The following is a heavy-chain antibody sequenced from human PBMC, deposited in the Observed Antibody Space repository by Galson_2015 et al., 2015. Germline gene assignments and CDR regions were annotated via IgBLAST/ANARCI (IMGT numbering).Heavy chain of an antibody. V-gene: IGHV1-69*13. J-gene: IGHJ5*02. CDR3: ASNPGLIVVVPAANWGWFDP. D-gene: IGHD2-2*01. CDR2: IIPIFGTA. CDR1: GGTFSSYA. Sequence: SVKVSCKASGGTFSSYAISWVRQAPGQGLEWMGGIIPIFGTANYAQKFQGRVTITADESTSTAYMELSSLRSEDTAVYYCASNPGLIVVVPAANWGWFDPWGQGTLVTVSS.